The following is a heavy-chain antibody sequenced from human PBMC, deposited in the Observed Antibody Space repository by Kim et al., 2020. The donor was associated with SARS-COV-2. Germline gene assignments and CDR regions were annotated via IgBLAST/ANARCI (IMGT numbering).Heavy chain of an antibody. CDR1: GGSISSYY. Sequence: SETLSLTCTVSGGSISSYYWSWIRQPPGKGLEWIGYIYYSGSTNYNPSLKSRVTISVDTYKNQFSLKLSSVTAADTAMYFCARTYYFGSGSYYKPYYYYYGMDVWGQGTTVTVSS. CDR3: ARTYYFGSGSYYKPYYYYYGMDV. J-gene: IGHJ6*02. D-gene: IGHD3-10*01. CDR2: IYYSGST. V-gene: IGHV4-59*01.